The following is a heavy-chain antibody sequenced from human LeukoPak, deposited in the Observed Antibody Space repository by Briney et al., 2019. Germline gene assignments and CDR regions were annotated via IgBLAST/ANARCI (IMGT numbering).Heavy chain of an antibody. D-gene: IGHD1-26*01. Sequence: ASVKVSCKASGGTFSSYAISWVRQAPGQGLEWMGGIIPIFGTANYAQKFQGRVTMTRDTSTSTVYMELSSLRSEDTAVYYCARDSEHDYFDYWGQGTLVTVSS. CDR3: ARDSEHDYFDY. V-gene: IGHV1-69*05. CDR1: GGTFSSYA. CDR2: IIPIFGTA. J-gene: IGHJ4*02.